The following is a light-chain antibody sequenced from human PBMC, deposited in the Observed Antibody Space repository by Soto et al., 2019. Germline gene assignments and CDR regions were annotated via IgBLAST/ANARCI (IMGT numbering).Light chain of an antibody. CDR3: QQSYNWPWT. CDR2: GAS. J-gene: IGKJ1*01. Sequence: ENVSTPSPANLCVCPGERATLSCRASQSVSSNLAWYQQKPGQAPRLLIYGASTRATGIPARFRGSGSGTEFTLTISSLQSEDFAVYYCQQSYNWPWTFGQGTKVDIK. CDR1: QSVSSN. V-gene: IGKV3-15*01.